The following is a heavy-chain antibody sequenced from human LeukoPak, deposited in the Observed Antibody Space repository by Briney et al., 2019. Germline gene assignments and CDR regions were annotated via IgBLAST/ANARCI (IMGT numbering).Heavy chain of an antibody. D-gene: IGHD3-16*01. Sequence: GGSLRLSCAASGFTFSSYAMSWVRQAPGKGLEWVANIKQDGSEKYYVDSVKGRFTISRDDAKNSLYLQMNSLRAEDTAVYYCTRDIPFGGYWGQGTLVTVSS. CDR3: TRDIPFGGY. CDR2: IKQDGSEK. J-gene: IGHJ4*02. CDR1: GFTFSSYA. V-gene: IGHV3-7*03.